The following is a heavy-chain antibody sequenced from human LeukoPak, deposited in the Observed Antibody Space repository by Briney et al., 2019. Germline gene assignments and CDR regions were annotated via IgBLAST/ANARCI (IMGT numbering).Heavy chain of an antibody. Sequence: LETLSLTCAVYGGSFSGYYRSWIRQPPGKGLEWIGEINHSGSTNYNPSLKSRVTISVDTSKNQFSLKLSSVTAADTAVYYCARGPRMPDIVVVVAATRAFDIWGQGTMVTVSS. J-gene: IGHJ3*02. CDR2: INHSGST. CDR3: ARGPRMPDIVVVVAATRAFDI. CDR1: GGSFSGYY. D-gene: IGHD2-15*01. V-gene: IGHV4-34*01.